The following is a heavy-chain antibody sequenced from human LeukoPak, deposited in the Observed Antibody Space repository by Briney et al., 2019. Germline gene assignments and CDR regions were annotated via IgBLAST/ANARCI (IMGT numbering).Heavy chain of an antibody. CDR1: GGSISSSSYY. CDR3: ARHDELMVSGFDY. CDR2: IYYSGST. Sequence: PSETLSLTCTVSGGSISSSSYYWGWIRQPPGKGLEWIGSIYYSGSTYYNPSLKSRVTISVDTSKNQFSLKLSSVTAADTAVYYCARHDELMVSGFDYWGQGTLVTVSS. D-gene: IGHD2-8*01. V-gene: IGHV4-39*01. J-gene: IGHJ4*02.